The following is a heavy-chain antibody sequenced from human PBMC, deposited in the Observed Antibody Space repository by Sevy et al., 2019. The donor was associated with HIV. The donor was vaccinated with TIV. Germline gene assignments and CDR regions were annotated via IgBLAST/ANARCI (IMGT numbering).Heavy chain of an antibody. D-gene: IGHD6-19*01. CDR1: GFTVNDKY. V-gene: IGHV3-66*02. J-gene: IGHJ4*02. Sequence: GGSLRLSCAISGFTVNDKYIIWVRQAPGKGLEWVSVIFSSGSTYYADSAKGRFTISRDNSKNTVDLQRNSVRAEGTAVYYCVSIFLSYRSGWSYFDYWGQGTLITVSS. CDR3: VSIFLSYRSGWSYFDY. CDR2: IFSSGST.